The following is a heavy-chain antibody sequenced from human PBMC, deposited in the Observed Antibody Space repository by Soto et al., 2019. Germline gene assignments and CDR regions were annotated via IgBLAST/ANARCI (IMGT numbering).Heavy chain of an antibody. CDR3: AKDFRPCSGGSCYLHPWFDP. CDR1: GFTFSSYA. CDR2: ISGSGGST. V-gene: IGHV3-23*01. D-gene: IGHD2-15*01. J-gene: IGHJ5*02. Sequence: LRLSCAASGFTFSSYAMSWVRQAPGKGLEWVSAISGSGGSTYYSDSVKGRLTISRDNSKNTLYLQMNSLRAEDTAVYYCAKDFRPCSGGSCYLHPWFDPWGQGTLVTVSS.